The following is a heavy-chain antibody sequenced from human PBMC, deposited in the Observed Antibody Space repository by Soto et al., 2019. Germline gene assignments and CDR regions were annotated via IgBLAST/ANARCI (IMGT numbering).Heavy chain of an antibody. CDR1: GFALSSNG. D-gene: IGHD3-22*01. J-gene: IGHJ4*02. V-gene: IGHV3-48*01. CDR3: ARGGYYYDPSGAGGMDY. CDR2: ISSSSSTK. Sequence: PGGALILSCAASGFALSSNGMNWVRQAPGKGLEWVSYISSSSSTKYYADSVKGRFTISRDNAKNSLYLQMNSLRAEDTAVYYCARGGYYYDPSGAGGMDYWGQGTLDTVSS.